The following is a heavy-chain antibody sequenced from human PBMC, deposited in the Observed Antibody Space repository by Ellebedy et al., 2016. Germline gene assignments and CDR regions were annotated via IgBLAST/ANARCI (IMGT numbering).Heavy chain of an antibody. J-gene: IGHJ4*02. V-gene: IGHV3-7*04. CDR2: INPDGSVK. Sequence: GESLKISCAASGFTFSSYAMSWTRQSPGKGLEWLANINPDGSVKNYVDSVKGRFTISRDNAKKSLFLQIHSLGAEDTAVYYCARDRGWQQFDYWGQGTLVTVSS. CDR1: GFTFSSYA. D-gene: IGHD5-24*01. CDR3: ARDRGWQQFDY.